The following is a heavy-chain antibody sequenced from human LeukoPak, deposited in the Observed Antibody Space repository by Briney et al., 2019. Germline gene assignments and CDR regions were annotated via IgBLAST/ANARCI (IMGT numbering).Heavy chain of an antibody. Sequence: PSETLSLTCSVSGASISSYFWSWIRQPPGKGLEWVSAISGSGGSTYYADSVKGRFTISRDNSKNTLYLQMNSLRAEDTAVYFCAHRNDSSHYWGQGTLVTVSS. V-gene: IGHV3-23*01. J-gene: IGHJ4*02. CDR3: AHRNDSSHY. CDR1: GASISSYF. D-gene: IGHD3-22*01. CDR2: ISGSGGST.